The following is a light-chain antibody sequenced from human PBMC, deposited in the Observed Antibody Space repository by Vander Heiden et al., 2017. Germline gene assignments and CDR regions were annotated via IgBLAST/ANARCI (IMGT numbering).Light chain of an antibody. J-gene: IGKJ1*01. CDR1: QCVSSSY. CDR2: GAS. CDR3: QQYGSSPWT. V-gene: IGKV3-20*01. Sequence: TVLTQSPGTLSLSPGERATLSCRARQCVSSSYLAWYQQKPGQAPRLLIYGASSRATGIPDRFSGSGSGTDFTLTISRLEPEDFAVYYCQQYGSSPWTFGQGTKVEI.